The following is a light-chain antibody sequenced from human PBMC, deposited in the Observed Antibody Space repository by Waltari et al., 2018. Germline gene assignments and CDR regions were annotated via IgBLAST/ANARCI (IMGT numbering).Light chain of an antibody. V-gene: IGLV1-47*01. CDR3: AVWDDSLSAWV. J-gene: IGLJ3*02. Sequence: QSVLTQPPSASGTPGQRVTISCSGSSSNIGSQYVFWYQQLPGTAPKLLSYRNNPRPAGVPDRVSGSKPGPSASLAIIGLRSEDEAAYHCAVWDDSLSAWVFGGGTKLTVL. CDR2: RNN. CDR1: SSNIGSQY.